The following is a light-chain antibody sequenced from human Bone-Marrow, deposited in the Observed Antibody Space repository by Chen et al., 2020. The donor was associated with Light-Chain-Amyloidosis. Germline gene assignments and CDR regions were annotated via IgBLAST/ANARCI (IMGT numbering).Light chain of an antibody. CDR2: LAS. Sequence: EILMPQSPATLSVSPGESATLSCRASQSVSNNLAWYQQKPGQAPRLLIYLASARVTGIPARFTGSGSGTEFSLTISSLQSEDFTVYYCQQYNTWPRTFGRGIRVEFK. J-gene: IGKJ1*01. CDR3: QQYNTWPRT. CDR1: QSVSNN. V-gene: IGKV3-15*01.